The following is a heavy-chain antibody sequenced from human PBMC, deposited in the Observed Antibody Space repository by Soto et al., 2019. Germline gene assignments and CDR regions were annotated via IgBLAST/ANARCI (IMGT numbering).Heavy chain of an antibody. CDR3: ARGRYGDY. CDR1: GYIFTSYG. J-gene: IGHJ4*02. CDR2: ISAHNGKT. D-gene: IGHD4-17*01. Sequence: QAHLVQSGPEVKKPGASVKVSCKGSGYIFTSYGIAWVRQAPGQGLEWMGWISAHNGKTEYAQKFQGRVTVTRDTSTSTAYLELRSLRSDDKALYYCARGRYGDYWGQGPLVTVSS. V-gene: IGHV1-18*01.